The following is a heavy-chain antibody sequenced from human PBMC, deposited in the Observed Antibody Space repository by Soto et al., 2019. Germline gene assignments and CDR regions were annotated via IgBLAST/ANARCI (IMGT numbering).Heavy chain of an antibody. J-gene: IGHJ3*02. Sequence: GGSLRLSCAASGFTFSSYSMNWVRQAPGKGLEWVSSISSSSSYIYYADSVKGRFTISRDNAKNSLYLQMNSLRAEDTAVYYCARDRLGVVIAIRSAFDIWGQGTMVTVSS. V-gene: IGHV3-21*01. CDR2: ISSSSSYI. CDR1: GFTFSSYS. CDR3: ARDRLGVVIAIRSAFDI. D-gene: IGHD2-21*01.